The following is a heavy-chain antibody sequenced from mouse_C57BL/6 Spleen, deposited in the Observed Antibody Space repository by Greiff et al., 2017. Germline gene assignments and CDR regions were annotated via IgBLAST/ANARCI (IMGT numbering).Heavy chain of an antibody. CDR1: GYTFTSYW. CDR3: ARCDGYYFDY. CDR2: IDPSDSYP. V-gene: IGHV1-50*01. J-gene: IGHJ2*01. D-gene: IGHD2-3*01. Sequence: QVQLQQPGAELVKPGASVKLSCKASGYTFTSYWMQWVKQRPGQGLEWIGEIDPSDSYPNYTQKFKGKATLTVDTSSSTAYMQLSSVTSEDSAVYYCARCDGYYFDYWGQGTTLTVSS.